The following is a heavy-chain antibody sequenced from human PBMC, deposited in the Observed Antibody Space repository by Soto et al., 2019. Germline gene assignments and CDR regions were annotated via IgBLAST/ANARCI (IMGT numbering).Heavy chain of an antibody. CDR1: GYPVTAYY. Sequence: QLHLVQSGAVVKKPGASVTVSCSASGYPVTAYYMHWVRQAPGRGLEWMGGINPATGAAKYTQTFQGRGTMTRDTSKSTVFMELSGLTSEDPAVFYCARGGGVGVAGSAAFDMWGQGTLVTVSS. V-gene: IGHV1-2*02. D-gene: IGHD3-3*01. CDR2: INPATGAA. CDR3: ARGGGVGVAGSAAFDM. J-gene: IGHJ3*02.